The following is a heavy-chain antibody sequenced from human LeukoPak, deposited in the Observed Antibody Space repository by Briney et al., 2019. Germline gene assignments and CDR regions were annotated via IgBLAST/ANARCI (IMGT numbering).Heavy chain of an antibody. Sequence: ASVKVSCKVSGYTLTELSMHWVRQAPGKGLEWMGCFDPEDGETIYAQNFQGRVTMTEDTSTDTAYMELSSLRSEDTALYYCATSKTHWGSYHFDAFDIWGQGTMVTVSS. CDR3: ATSKTHWGSYHFDAFDI. CDR2: FDPEDGET. CDR1: GYTLTELS. J-gene: IGHJ3*02. D-gene: IGHD3-16*02. V-gene: IGHV1-24*01.